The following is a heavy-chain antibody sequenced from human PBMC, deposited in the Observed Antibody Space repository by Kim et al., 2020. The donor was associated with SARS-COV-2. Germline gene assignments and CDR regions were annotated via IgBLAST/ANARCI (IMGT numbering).Heavy chain of an antibody. Sequence: ASVKVSCKASGYTFTSYYMHWVRQAPGQGLEWMGIINPSGGSTSYAQKFQGRVTMTRDTSTSTVYMELSSLRSEDTAVYYCARQRLGDSSGYTIDPWGQGTLVTVSS. CDR1: GYTFTSYY. V-gene: IGHV1-46*01. CDR3: ARQRLGDSSGYTIDP. CDR2: INPSGGST. D-gene: IGHD3-22*01. J-gene: IGHJ5*02.